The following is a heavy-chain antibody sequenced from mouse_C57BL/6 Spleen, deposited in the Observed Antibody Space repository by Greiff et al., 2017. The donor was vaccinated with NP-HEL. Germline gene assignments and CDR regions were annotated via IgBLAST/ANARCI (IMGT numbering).Heavy chain of an antibody. J-gene: IGHJ1*03. CDR3: ARGEVVATWTYWYFDV. Sequence: QVQLQQPGAELVRPGSSVKLSCKASGYTFTSYWMHWVKQRPIQGLEWIGNIDPSDSETHYNQKFKDKATLTVDKSSSTAYMQLSSLTSEDSAVYYCARGEVVATWTYWYFDVWGTGTTVTVSS. CDR1: GYTFTSYW. CDR2: IDPSDSET. V-gene: IGHV1-52*01. D-gene: IGHD1-1*01.